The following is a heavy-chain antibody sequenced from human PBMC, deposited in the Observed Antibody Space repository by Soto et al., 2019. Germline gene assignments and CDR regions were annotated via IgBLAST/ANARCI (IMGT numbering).Heavy chain of an antibody. CDR1: GGSISSYY. V-gene: IGHV4-59*01. CDR2: IYYSGST. Sequence: PSETLSLTCTVSGGSISSYYWSWIRQPPGKGLEWIGYIYYSGSTNYNPSLKSRVTISVDTSKNQFSLKLSSVTADDTAVYCCARGQDGGGTRTGYYYYYMDVWGKGTTVTVSS. D-gene: IGHD1-7*01. CDR3: ARGQDGGGTRTGYYYYYMDV. J-gene: IGHJ6*03.